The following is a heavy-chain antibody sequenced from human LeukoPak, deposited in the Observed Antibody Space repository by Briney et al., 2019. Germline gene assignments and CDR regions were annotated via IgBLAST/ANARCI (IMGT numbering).Heavy chain of an antibody. Sequence: GASVNLSCKASGYTFTSYGISWVRQAPGQGHERMGWISAYNGNTNYAQNFQGRVTITTETSTTKPYTELRSLISDATAAYYYSSLYGSGSPFDYWGQGTVVSVSS. CDR3: SSLYGSGSPFDY. CDR2: ISAYNGNT. D-gene: IGHD3-10*01. CDR1: GYTFTSYG. V-gene: IGHV1-18*01. J-gene: IGHJ4*02.